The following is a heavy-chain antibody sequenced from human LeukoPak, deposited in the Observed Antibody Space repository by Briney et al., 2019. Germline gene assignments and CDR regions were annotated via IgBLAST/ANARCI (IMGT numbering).Heavy chain of an antibody. V-gene: IGHV3-15*01. CDR3: STPIAAAGTRAFDI. D-gene: IGHD6-13*01. Sequence: PGGSLRLSCAASGFTFSNAWMNWVCQAPGKGLEWVGRIKSKTDGGTTDYAAPVKGRFIISRDDSKNTLYLQMNSLKTEDTAVYYCSTPIAAAGTRAFDIWGRGTMVTVSS. CDR1: GFTFSNAW. CDR2: IKSKTDGGTT. J-gene: IGHJ3*02.